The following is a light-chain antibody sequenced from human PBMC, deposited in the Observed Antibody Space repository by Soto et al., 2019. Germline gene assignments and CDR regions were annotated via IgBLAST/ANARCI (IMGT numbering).Light chain of an antibody. J-gene: IGLJ1*01. CDR1: SSDVGGYNY. CDR2: EIS. Sequence: QSVLTQPASVSGSPGQSITISCTGTSSDVGGYNYVSWYQQHPGKAPKLMIYEISNRPSGGSNRFSGSKSGNTASLTISGLQAEDVADYYCSSYTSGNTYVFGAGTKVTGL. CDR3: SSYTSGNTYV. V-gene: IGLV2-14*01.